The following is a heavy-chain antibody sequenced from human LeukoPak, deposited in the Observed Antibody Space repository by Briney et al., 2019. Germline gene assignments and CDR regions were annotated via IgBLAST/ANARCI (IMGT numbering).Heavy chain of an antibody. CDR3: AKTPSKWELTTFDY. CDR1: GFTFRNNA. Sequence: GGSLRLSCAASGFTFRNNAMSWVRQAPGKGLEWVSAISGSGGSTYYADSVKGRFTISRDNSKNTLYLQMNSLRAEDTAVYYCAKTPSKWELTTFDYWGQGTLVTVSS. V-gene: IGHV3-23*01. J-gene: IGHJ4*02. D-gene: IGHD1-26*01. CDR2: ISGSGGST.